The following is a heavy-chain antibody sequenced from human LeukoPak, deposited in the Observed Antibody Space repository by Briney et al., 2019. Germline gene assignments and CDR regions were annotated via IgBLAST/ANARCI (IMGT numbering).Heavy chain of an antibody. J-gene: IGHJ4*02. Sequence: ASVKVSCKASGYTFAGYYMHWVRQAPGQGLEWMGWINPNSGGTKYAQKFQGRVTITRDTSSSTAYMELSRLRSDDTAVYYCARGYCSGGSCPVDYWGQGTLVTVSS. CDR2: INPNSGGT. CDR1: GYTFAGYY. D-gene: IGHD2-15*01. V-gene: IGHV1-2*02. CDR3: ARGYCSGGSCPVDY.